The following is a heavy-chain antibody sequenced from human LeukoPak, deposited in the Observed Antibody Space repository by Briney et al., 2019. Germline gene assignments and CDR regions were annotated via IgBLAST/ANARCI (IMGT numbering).Heavy chain of an antibody. CDR2: RNPNSGGT. CDR1: VYSFSVCC. J-gene: IGHJ4*02. Sequence: GASEKLSLNSSVYSFSVCCLYWVWQGPRQGLGLVWLRNPNSGGTNYAKTFQGRVTMTRDTSTSTDYMELSRLRSDAKAVYYCARELARQAPMATVSTVFDYWGQGTLVTVSS. CDR3: ARELARQAPMATVSTVFDY. D-gene: IGHD4-17*01. V-gene: IGHV1-2*02.